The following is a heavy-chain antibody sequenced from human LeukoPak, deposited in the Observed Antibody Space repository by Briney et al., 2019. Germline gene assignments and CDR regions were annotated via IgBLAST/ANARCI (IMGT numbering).Heavy chain of an antibody. CDR1: GYTFVDYW. CDR2: IYPSDSDT. Sequence: GESLKISCRGSGYTFVDYWSGWVRQMPGKGLEWIGFIYPSDSDTRYSPSFQGQVTISADKSISTAYLQWSSLVASDTAMYYCARHNSSSSSSPYDYWGQGTLVTVSS. CDR3: ARHNSSSSSSPYDY. D-gene: IGHD6-13*01. J-gene: IGHJ4*02. V-gene: IGHV5-51*01.